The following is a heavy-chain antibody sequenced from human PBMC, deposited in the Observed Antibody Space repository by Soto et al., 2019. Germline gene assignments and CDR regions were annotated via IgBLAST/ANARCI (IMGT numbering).Heavy chain of an antibody. CDR3: EREWYYDDSSGPGGWFDP. CDR1: GXTFSSYA. J-gene: IGHJ5*02. D-gene: IGHD3-22*01. CDR2: ISYDGSNK. Sequence: RSLRLSCAASGXTFSSYAMHWVRQAPGKGLEWVAIISYDGSNKYYADSVNCLFTICICNSRNTLYLQMNSLRAEDTAVYYCEREWYYDDSSGPGGWFDPWGQGTLVTVSS. V-gene: IGHV3-30-3*01.